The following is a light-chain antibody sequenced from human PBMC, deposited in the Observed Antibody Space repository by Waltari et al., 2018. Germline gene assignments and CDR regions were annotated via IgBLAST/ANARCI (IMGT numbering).Light chain of an antibody. V-gene: IGKV4-1*01. CDR1: QSVLYSPDNKNY. Sequence: DFVLTQSPDSLAVSLGERATINCKSSQSVLYSPDNKNYLAWLQHKPGQPPKLLFSWASTRESGVPDRFSGSGSRTEFTLTSSSLHAEDVGTYYCQQYYDNPQTFGQGTRVELK. CDR2: WAS. CDR3: QQYYDNPQT. J-gene: IGKJ1*01.